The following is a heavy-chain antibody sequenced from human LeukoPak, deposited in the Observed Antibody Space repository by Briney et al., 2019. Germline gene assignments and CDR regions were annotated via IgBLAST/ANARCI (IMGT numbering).Heavy chain of an antibody. V-gene: IGHV4-39*01. CDR3: ARRRDYNYMDV. D-gene: IGHD3-10*01. CDR2: IYYSGST. CDR1: GGSISSSSYY. Sequence: PSETLSLTCTVSGGSISSSSYYWGWIRQPPGKGLEWIGSIYYSGSTYYNPSLKSRDTISVDTSKNQFSLKLSSVTAADTAVYYCARRRDYNYMDVWGKGTTVTVSS. J-gene: IGHJ6*03.